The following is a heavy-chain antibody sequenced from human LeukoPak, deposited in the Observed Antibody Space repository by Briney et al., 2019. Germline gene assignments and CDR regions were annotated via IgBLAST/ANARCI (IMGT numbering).Heavy chain of an antibody. Sequence: SETLSLTCAVYGGSFSGYYWSWIRQPPGKGLEWIGEINHSGSTNYSPSLKSRVTISVDTSKNQFPLKLSSVTAADTAVYYCARSPRGIYYYYYGMDVWGKGTTVTVSS. CDR3: ARSPRGIYYYYYGMDV. J-gene: IGHJ6*04. D-gene: IGHD3-16*01. V-gene: IGHV4-34*01. CDR2: INHSGST. CDR1: GGSFSGYY.